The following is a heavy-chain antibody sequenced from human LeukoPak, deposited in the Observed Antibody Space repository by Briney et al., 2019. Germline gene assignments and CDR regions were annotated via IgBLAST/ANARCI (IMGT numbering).Heavy chain of an antibody. J-gene: IGHJ4*02. V-gene: IGHV1-2*02. CDR2: INPYSGGT. D-gene: IGHD2-8*01. Sequence: ASVKVSCKASGYVFTDYYIHWVRQAPGQGLEWMGWINPYSGGTNYAQKFRGRVTMTRDTSISTAYVDLSRLTSDDTAVYYCARSGIYCNNGFCYREPCDYWGQGTLVTVSS. CDR1: GYVFTDYY. CDR3: ARSGIYCNNGFCYREPCDY.